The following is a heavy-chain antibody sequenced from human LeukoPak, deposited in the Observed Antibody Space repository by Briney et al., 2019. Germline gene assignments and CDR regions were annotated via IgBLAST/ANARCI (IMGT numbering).Heavy chain of an antibody. CDR1: GGSLSSYY. CDR2: IYHSGST. CDR3: ARGEGGISPN. V-gene: IGHV4-59*01. D-gene: IGHD3-16*01. J-gene: IGHJ4*02. Sequence: SETLTLTCSVSGGSLSSYYWIWIRQYPGEGLEWIGYIYHSGSTNSNPSLKSRVTISVDTSKNQFSLKLSSVTAADTAVYFCARGEGGISPNWGQGTLVTVSS.